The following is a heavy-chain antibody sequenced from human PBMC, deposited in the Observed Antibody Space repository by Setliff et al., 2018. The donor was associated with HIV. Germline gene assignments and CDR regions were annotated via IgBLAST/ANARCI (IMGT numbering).Heavy chain of an antibody. D-gene: IGHD3-3*01. CDR1: GGSISSSSYF. V-gene: IGHV4-39*06. CDR3: ATPPSESYNFWGDAFAI. J-gene: IGHJ3*02. Sequence: SETLSLTCKVSGGSISSSSYFWGWIRQPPGKGLEWIARFHDSESTSYNPSLRSRVTISGDRSKNQFPLKLTSVTAADTAVYYCATPPSESYNFWGDAFAIWGQ. CDR2: FHDSEST.